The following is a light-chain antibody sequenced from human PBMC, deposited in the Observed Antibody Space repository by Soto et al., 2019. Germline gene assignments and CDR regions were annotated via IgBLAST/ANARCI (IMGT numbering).Light chain of an antibody. CDR3: QQTYRHPRT. J-gene: IGKJ1*01. V-gene: IGKV1-39*01. CDR1: QTVKNN. Sequence: DIQMTQSPSSVSASVGDSVSFACQSSQTVKNNVNWYQHKRGKAPKLLISGSSNLQNGVPPRFSGSGTGTDFTLTINSLQPEDAATYYCQQTYRHPRTCGQGPSVDIK. CDR2: GSS.